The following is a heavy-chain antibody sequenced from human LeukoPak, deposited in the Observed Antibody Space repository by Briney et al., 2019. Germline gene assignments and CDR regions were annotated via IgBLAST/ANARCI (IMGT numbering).Heavy chain of an antibody. Sequence: SETLSLTCTVSGGSINSYYWSWVRQPPGKGLEWIGYIYYGGSTNYSPSLKSRVTISVATSKNQFSLKLSSVTAADTAVYYCARLGVRYSTSSWWFDPWGQGTLVTVSS. J-gene: IGHJ5*02. CDR2: IYYGGST. D-gene: IGHD6-6*01. CDR1: GGSINSYY. CDR3: ARLGVRYSTSSWWFDP. V-gene: IGHV4-59*08.